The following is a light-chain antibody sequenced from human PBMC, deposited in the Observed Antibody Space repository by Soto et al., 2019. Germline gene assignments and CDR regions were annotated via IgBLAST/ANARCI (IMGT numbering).Light chain of an antibody. CDR3: QQYYRTPPT. CDR2: WAS. V-gene: IGKV4-1*01. J-gene: IGKJ1*01. CDR1: QSALYSSNNRNY. Sequence: DIVMTQSPDSLAVSLGERATINCKSSQSALYSSNNRNYLAWYQQKPGQPPKLLIYWASTRESGVPDRFSGSGSGTDFTLTISSLQAEDVAVYYCQQYYRTPPTFGQGTKVDIK.